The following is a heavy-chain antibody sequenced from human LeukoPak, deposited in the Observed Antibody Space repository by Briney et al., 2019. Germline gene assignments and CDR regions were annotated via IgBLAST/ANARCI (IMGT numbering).Heavy chain of an antibody. Sequence: GGSLRLTCTVSGFTVSSNSMSWVRQAPGKGLEWVSFIYSDNTHYSDSVKGRFTISRDNSKNTLYLQMNSLRAEDTAVYYCARRTGAYSHPYDYWGQGTLVTVSS. CDR1: GFTVSSNS. V-gene: IGHV3-53*01. CDR3: ARRTGAYSHPYDY. J-gene: IGHJ4*02. D-gene: IGHD4/OR15-4a*01. CDR2: IYSDNT.